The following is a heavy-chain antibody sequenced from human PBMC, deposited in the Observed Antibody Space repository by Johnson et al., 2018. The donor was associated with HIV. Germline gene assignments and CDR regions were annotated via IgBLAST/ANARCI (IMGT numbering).Heavy chain of an antibody. CDR2: ITSSGRPT. V-gene: IGHV3-11*04. D-gene: IGHD3-10*01. CDR3: AKAHGFGEFMIAFDI. J-gene: IGHJ3*02. CDR1: GFTFSDYY. Sequence: QVQLVESGGGLVKPGGSLRLSCAASGFTFSDYYMSWIRQAPGKGLEWVSYITSSGRPTYYADHVTGRFTISSDNSKNTRYLQMNSLRAEDTAVYYCAKAHGFGEFMIAFDIWGQGTMVTVSS.